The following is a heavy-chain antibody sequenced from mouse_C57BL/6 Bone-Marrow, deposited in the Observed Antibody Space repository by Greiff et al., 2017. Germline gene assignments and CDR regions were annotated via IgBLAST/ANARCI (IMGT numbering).Heavy chain of an antibody. CDR1: GYAFTNYL. CDR2: INPGSGGT. V-gene: IGHV1-54*01. Sequence: VQLQQSGAELVRPGTSVKVSCKASGYAFTNYLIEWVKQRPGQGLEWIGVINPGSGGTNYNEKFKGKATLTVDKSSSTAYMQLSSLSSEDSAVYFCAISKNWDSWFAYWGQGTLVTVSA. J-gene: IGHJ3*01. D-gene: IGHD4-1*01. CDR3: AISKNWDSWFAY.